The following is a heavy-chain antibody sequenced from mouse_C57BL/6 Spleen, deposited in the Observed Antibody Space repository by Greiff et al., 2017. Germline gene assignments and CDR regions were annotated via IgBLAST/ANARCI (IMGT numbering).Heavy chain of an antibody. CDR3: ARTGTGRAMDY. D-gene: IGHD4-1*01. CDR1: GFTFSDYY. Sequence: EVKLMESEGGLVQPGSSMKLSCTASGFTFSDYYMAWVRQVPEKGLEWVANINYDGSSTYYLDSLKSRFIISRDNAKNILYLQMSSLKSEDTATYYRARTGTGRAMDYWGQGTSVTVSS. J-gene: IGHJ4*01. CDR2: INYDGSST. V-gene: IGHV5-16*01.